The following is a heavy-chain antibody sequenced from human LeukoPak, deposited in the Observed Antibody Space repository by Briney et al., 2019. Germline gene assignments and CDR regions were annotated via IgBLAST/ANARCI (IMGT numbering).Heavy chain of an antibody. CDR3: AKDQWNDYGEAVRWFDP. CDR1: GFTFSSYA. Sequence: PGGSLRLSCAASGFTFSSYAMSWVRQAPGKGLEWVSAISGSGGSTYYADSVKGRFTISRDNSKNTLYLQMNSLRAEDTAVYYCAKDQWNDYGEAVRWFDPWGQGTLVTVSS. J-gene: IGHJ5*02. CDR2: ISGSGGST. V-gene: IGHV3-23*01. D-gene: IGHD4/OR15-4a*01.